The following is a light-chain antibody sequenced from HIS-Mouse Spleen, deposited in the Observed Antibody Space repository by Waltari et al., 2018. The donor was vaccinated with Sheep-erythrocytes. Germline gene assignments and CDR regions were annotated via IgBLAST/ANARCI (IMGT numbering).Light chain of an antibody. V-gene: IGLV2-8*01. CDR2: EGS. Sequence: QSALTQPPSASGSPGHSVTISCPGTSSDAAGYNDVSWYQQHPGKAPKLMIYEGSKRPSGVPDRFSGSKSGNTASLTVSGLQAEDEADYYCSSYAGSNNWVFGGGTKLTVL. CDR1: SSDAAGYND. CDR3: SSYAGSNNWV. J-gene: IGLJ3*02.